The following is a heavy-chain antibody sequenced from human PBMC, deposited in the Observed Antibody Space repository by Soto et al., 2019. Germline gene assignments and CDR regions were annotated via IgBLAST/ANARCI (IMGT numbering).Heavy chain of an antibody. J-gene: IGHJ6*02. CDR1: GFTFSSYS. V-gene: IGHV3-21*01. CDR2: ISSSSSYI. CDR3: ARDGGSVRVRGVIAVAKPYYYYGMDV. Sequence: SGGSLGLSCAASGFTFSSYSMNWVRQAPGKGLEWVSSISSSSSYIYYADSVKGRFTISRDNAKNSLYLQMNSLRAEDTAVYYCARDGGSVRVRGVIAVAKPYYYYGMDVWGQGTTVTVSS. D-gene: IGHD3-10*01.